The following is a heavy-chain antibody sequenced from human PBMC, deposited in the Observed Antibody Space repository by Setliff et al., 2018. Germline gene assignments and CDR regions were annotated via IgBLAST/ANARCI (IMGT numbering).Heavy chain of an antibody. CDR2: ISPHTGVI. J-gene: IGHJ4*02. CDR1: LRDPLTAYY. D-gene: IGHD3-22*01. CDR3: ARVPQEALYYYDRGHYIDY. Sequence: ASVKVSCKESLRDPLTAYYIHWVRQAPGQGLEWMGWISPHTGVINYAQKFQGRVAMTRDTSIDTAYMELSSLRYDDTAVYYCARVPQEALYYYDRGHYIDYWGQGTLVTVSS. V-gene: IGHV1-2*02.